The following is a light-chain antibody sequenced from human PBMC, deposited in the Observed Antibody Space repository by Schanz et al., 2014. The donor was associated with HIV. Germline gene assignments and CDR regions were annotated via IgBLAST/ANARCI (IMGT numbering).Light chain of an antibody. CDR1: NLGSKS. CDR2: YDT. V-gene: IGLV3-21*01. CDR3: QICESSSDVV. J-gene: IGLJ2*01. Sequence: SHELTQPPSVSVAPGKTASITCVANNLGSKSVHWYQQKPGQAPGLVIYYDTDRPSGIPERFSGSNSGHTATLTISRVEVGEEAYYYCQICESSSDVVFGGGTKLTVL.